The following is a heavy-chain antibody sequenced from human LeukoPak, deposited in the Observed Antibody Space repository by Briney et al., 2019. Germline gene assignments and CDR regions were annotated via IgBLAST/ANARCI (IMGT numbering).Heavy chain of an antibody. D-gene: IGHD3-10*01. CDR2: IYYSGST. CDR3: ARVSLVRGAPDYYFDY. Sequence: SETLSLTCTVSGGSISSYYWSWIRQPPGKGLEWIGYIYYSGSTNYNPSLKSRVTMSVDTSKNQFSLKLSSVTAADTAVYYCARVSLVRGAPDYYFDYWGQGTLVTVSS. J-gene: IGHJ4*02. V-gene: IGHV4-59*12. CDR1: GGSISSYY.